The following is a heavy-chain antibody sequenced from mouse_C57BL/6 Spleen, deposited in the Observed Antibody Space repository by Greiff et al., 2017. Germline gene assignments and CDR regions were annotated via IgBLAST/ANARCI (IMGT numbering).Heavy chain of an antibody. CDR1: GYTFTSYW. CDR2: IHPNSGST. CDR3: ARPYYGSSYECWFAY. Sequence: QVQLQQPGAELVKPGASVKLSCKASGYTFTSYWMHWVKQRPGQGLEWIGMIHPNSGSTNYNEKFKSKATLTVDKSSSTAYMLLSSLTSEDSAGYYCARPYYGSSYECWFAYWGQGTLVTVSA. D-gene: IGHD1-1*01. J-gene: IGHJ3*01. V-gene: IGHV1-64*01.